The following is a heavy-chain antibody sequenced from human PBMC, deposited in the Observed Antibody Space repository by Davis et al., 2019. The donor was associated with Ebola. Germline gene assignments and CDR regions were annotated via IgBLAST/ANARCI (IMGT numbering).Heavy chain of an antibody. J-gene: IGHJ3*02. CDR2: FYSSGRS. Sequence: MPSETLSLTCTVSGGSVSSGSYYWSWVRQPPGKGLEWIGYFYSSGRSNYNPSLKSRVTISVDTSKNQFFLKLSSVTAADTAVYYCARRRVRGVIITYAFDSWGQGTTVTVSS. CDR1: GGSVSSGSYY. D-gene: IGHD3-10*01. CDR3: ARRRVRGVIITYAFDS. V-gene: IGHV4-61*01.